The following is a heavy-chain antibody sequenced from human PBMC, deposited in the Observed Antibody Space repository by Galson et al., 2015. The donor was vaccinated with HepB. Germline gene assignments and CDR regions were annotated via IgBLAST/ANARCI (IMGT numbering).Heavy chain of an antibody. V-gene: IGHV3-30-3*01. CDR1: DFTFSGYT. D-gene: IGHD2-2*01. CDR3: ARDGYCSSASCSYNWFDP. Sequence: SLRLSCAASDFTFSGYTMHWVRQAPGKGLEWVAVISYDGTNKYYADSVKGRFTISRDNSRKTLYLHMNSLRTDDTAIYYCARDGYCSSASCSYNWFDPWGQGTPVTVSS. CDR2: ISYDGTNK. J-gene: IGHJ5*02.